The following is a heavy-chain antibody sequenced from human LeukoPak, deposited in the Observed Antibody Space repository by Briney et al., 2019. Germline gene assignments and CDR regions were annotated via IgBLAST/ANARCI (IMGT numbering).Heavy chain of an antibody. Sequence: SETLSLTCAVYGGSFSGYYWSWIRQPPGKGLEWIGEINHSGSTNYNPSLKSRVTISVDTSKNQFSLKLSSVTAADTAVYCARSRRWGYSSSPRSGGSYYLFDYWGQGTLVTVSS. CDR1: GGSFSGYY. J-gene: IGHJ4*02. V-gene: IGHV4-34*01. CDR3: ARSRRWGYSSSPRSGGSYYLFDY. CDR2: INHSGST. D-gene: IGHD6-13*01.